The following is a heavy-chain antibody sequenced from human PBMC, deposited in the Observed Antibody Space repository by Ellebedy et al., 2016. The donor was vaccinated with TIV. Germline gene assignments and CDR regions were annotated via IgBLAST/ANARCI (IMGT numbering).Heavy chain of an antibody. V-gene: IGHV4-61*01. CDR2: IYYSGST. J-gene: IGHJ4*02. Sequence: MPSETLSLTCTVSGGSISSSSYYLSWIRQPPGKGLEWIGYIYYSGSTKYNPSLKSRGTISLDTSKNQLSLKLSSATAADTAVYYCATGPNQDFFDYWGRGTLVTVSS. CDR3: ATGPNQDFFDY. CDR1: GGSISSSSYY. D-gene: IGHD1-14*01.